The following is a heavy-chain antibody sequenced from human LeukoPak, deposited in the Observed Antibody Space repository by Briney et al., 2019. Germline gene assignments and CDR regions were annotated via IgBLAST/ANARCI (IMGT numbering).Heavy chain of an antibody. CDR3: AKIAAAGTLAFDS. J-gene: IGHJ4*02. CDR2: IYYSGIT. CDR1: GGSISSYY. D-gene: IGHD6-13*01. Sequence: PSETLSLTCTVSGGSISSYYWTWIRQPPGKGLEWIGYIYYSGITNYNPSLKSRISTSVDTSKSQFYLKLNSVTAADTAVYYCAKIAAAGTLAFDSWGQGTLVTVSS. V-gene: IGHV4-59*01.